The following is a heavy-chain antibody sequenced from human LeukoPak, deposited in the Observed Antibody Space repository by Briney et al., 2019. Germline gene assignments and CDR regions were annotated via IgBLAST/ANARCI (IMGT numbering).Heavy chain of an antibody. CDR2: ISYTSTHI. CDR1: GLTFSSYP. J-gene: IGHJ4*02. D-gene: IGHD5-12*01. CDR3: ARSPPRGYSGHDDWPAYNFDY. Sequence: GGSLRLSCAASGLTFSSYPMNWVRQAPGEGLEWVSSISYTSTHINYADSVKGRFTISRDNAKNSLYLQMSSLRAEDKAVYYCARSPPRGYSGHDDWPAYNFDYWGQGTLVTVSS. V-gene: IGHV3-21*01.